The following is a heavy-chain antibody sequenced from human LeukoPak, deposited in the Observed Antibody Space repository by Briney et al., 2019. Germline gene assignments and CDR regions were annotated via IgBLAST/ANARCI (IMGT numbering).Heavy chain of an antibody. D-gene: IGHD5/OR15-5a*01. Sequence: ASVKVSCKASGYTFTSYYMHWVRQAPGQGLEWMGIINPSGGSTSYAQKFQGRVTMTRDTSTSTVYMELSSLRSEDTAMYYCASLVWSRTSGGNYYYYYGMDVWGQGTTVTVSS. V-gene: IGHV1-46*01. CDR1: GYTFTSYY. J-gene: IGHJ6*02. CDR3: ASLVWSRTSGGNYYYYYGMDV. CDR2: INPSGGST.